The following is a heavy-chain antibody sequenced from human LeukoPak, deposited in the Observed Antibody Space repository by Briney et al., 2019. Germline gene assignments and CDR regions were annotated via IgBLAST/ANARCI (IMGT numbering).Heavy chain of an antibody. D-gene: IGHD5-12*01. CDR1: GGTFSNYP. V-gene: IGHV1-69*04. CDR2: IIPFLGIA. Sequence: SVKVSCKASGGTFSNYPISGVGQAPGQGLEWVGRIIPFLGIANYAQKFQGRVTITADKSTSTAYMELSSLRSEDTAVYYCARDQTSGYDYLSYYYYGMDVWGQGTTVTVSS. CDR3: ARDQTSGYDYLSYYYYGMDV. J-gene: IGHJ6*02.